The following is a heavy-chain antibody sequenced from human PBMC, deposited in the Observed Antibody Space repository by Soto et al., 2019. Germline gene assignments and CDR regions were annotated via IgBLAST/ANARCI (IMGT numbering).Heavy chain of an antibody. J-gene: IGHJ6*03. D-gene: IGHD6-6*01. CDR3: ARRARPDFYYLDV. CDR1: GFTLSGYA. V-gene: IGHV3-64*01. Sequence: EVQLAESGGGLAQPGGSLGLSCAASGFTLSGYAMDWVRQAPGKGLGYVSGISSNGVGTYYANYVQGRFTISRDNSKNTVYLQMGSLRPEERAVYYCARRARPDFYYLDVWGKGTTVTVSS. CDR2: ISSNGVGT.